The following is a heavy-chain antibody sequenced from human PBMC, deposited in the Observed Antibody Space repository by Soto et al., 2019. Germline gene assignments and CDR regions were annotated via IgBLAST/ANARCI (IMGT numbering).Heavy chain of an antibody. J-gene: IGHJ4*02. CDR3: ARSFYHGSDTLANY. D-gene: IGHD3-3*02. CDR1: GGSFSADY. Sequence: SETLSLTCAMYGGSFSADYWSWSWIRQPPGKGLEWIGEIDHSGSTNYGPSLKSRLALSLDTSNNQFSLKMTSVTPADTAVYYCARSFYHGSDTLANYWAQGTLVTVCS. V-gene: IGHV4-34*01. CDR2: IDHSGST.